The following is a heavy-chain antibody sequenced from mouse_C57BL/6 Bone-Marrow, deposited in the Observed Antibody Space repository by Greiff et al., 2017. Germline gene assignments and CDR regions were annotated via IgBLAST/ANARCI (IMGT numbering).Heavy chain of an antibody. D-gene: IGHD1-1*02. CDR2: ISNLAYSI. J-gene: IGHJ4*01. CDR3: GRQGLWYAMDY. CDR1: GFTFSDYG. V-gene: IGHV5-15*01. Sequence: EVKLVESGGGLVQPGGSLKLSCAASGFTFSDYGMAWVRQAPRKGPEWVAFISNLAYSIYYADTVTGRFTFSRENAKNTLYLEMSSLRSEDTAMYYGGRQGLWYAMDYWGQGTSVTVSS.